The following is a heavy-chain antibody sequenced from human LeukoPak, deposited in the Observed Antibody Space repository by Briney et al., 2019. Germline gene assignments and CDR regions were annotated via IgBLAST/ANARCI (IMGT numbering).Heavy chain of an antibody. CDR2: IYSGGST. CDR1: GFTVSSNY. D-gene: IGHD6-6*01. CDR3: ARALAARQDY. J-gene: IGHJ4*02. V-gene: IGHV3-66*02. Sequence: PGGSLRLSCAASGFTVSSNYMSWVRQAPGMGLEWVSVIYSGGSTYYADSVKGRFTISRDNSKNTLYLQMNSLRTEDTAVYYCARALAARQDYWGQGTLVTVSS.